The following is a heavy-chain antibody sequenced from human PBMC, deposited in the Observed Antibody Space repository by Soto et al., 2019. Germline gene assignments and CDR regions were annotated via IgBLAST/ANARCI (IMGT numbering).Heavy chain of an antibody. CDR2: INPSGGST. J-gene: IGHJ4*02. CDR1: GYTFTNYY. CDR3: AREYQSSGWSWFDY. Sequence: QVQLVQSGAEVKKPGASVKVSCKASGYTFTNYYIHWVRQAPGQGLEWMGMINPSGGSTSYTRRFQGRVTLTRDTSTSTVYMELSSLRSEDTAVYYCAREYQSSGWSWFDYWGQGNLVTVSS. V-gene: IGHV1-46*01. D-gene: IGHD6-19*01.